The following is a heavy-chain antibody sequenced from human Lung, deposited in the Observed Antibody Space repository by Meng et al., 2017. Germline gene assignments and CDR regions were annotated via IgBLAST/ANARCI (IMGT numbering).Heavy chain of an antibody. D-gene: IGHD5-24*01. Sequence: QVQLVQSGAEVKKPGASVRVSCKASGYTFTNYDINWVRQATGQGLQWMGWMNPNSGNTGYAQKFQGRVTMTRNTSIRTAYMDLSRLTSDDTAIYYCARDRDGYASFDHWGQGTLVTVSS. J-gene: IGHJ4*02. CDR1: GYTFTNYD. CDR3: ARDRDGYASFDH. V-gene: IGHV1-8*01. CDR2: MNPNSGNT.